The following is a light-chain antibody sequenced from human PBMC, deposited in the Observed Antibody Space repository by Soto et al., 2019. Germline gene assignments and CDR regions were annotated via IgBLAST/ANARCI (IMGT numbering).Light chain of an antibody. J-gene: IGKJ2*02. CDR2: AAS. V-gene: IGKV1-39*01. Sequence: DIQMTQSPSSLSAYVGDRVTITCRASQSISTYLNWYQQKVGKAPKLLIYAASSLQRGVPSRFSGSGSGTDFTLTISILQPEDFATYYCQQSYSTPRTFGQGNKLESK. CDR1: QSISTY. CDR3: QQSYSTPRT.